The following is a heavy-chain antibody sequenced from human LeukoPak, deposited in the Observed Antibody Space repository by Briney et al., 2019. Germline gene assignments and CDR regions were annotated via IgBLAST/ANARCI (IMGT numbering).Heavy chain of an antibody. J-gene: IGHJ5*02. V-gene: IGHV3-23*01. Sequence: GGSLRLSCAASGFTFSNYAMNWVRQAPGKGLEWVSGISGSGGSTYYADSVKGRFTISRDNSKNTLYLQMISLRAEDTAVYYCAKDRYSNQGNWFDPWGQGTLVTVFS. CDR1: GFTFSNYA. CDR3: AKDRYSNQGNWFDP. D-gene: IGHD4-11*01. CDR2: ISGSGGST.